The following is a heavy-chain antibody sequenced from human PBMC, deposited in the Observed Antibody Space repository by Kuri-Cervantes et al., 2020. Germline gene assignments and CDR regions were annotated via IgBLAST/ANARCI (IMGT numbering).Heavy chain of an antibody. V-gene: IGHV3-30*18. Sequence: GGSLRLSCAGSGFTFTSAWMNWVRQAPGKGLEWVAVISYDGSNKYYADSVKGRFTISRDNSKNTLYLQMNSLRAEDTAIYYCAKERNCPTPSCYLGEGNWFDSWGQGILVTVSS. CDR3: AKERNCPTPSCYLGEGNWFDS. CDR2: ISYDGSNK. CDR1: GFTFTSAW. D-gene: IGHD2-2*01. J-gene: IGHJ5*01.